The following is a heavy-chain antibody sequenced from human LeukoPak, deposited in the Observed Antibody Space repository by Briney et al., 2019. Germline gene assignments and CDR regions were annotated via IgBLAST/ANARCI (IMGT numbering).Heavy chain of an antibody. V-gene: IGHV4-59*01. Sequence: PSETLSLTCTVSGGSISSYYWSWIRQPPGKGLEWIGYIYYSGSTNYNPSLKSRVTISVDTSKNQFSLKLSSVTAADTAVYYCARGDYGDYGDYYYGMGVWGQGTTVTVSS. J-gene: IGHJ6*02. D-gene: IGHD4-17*01. CDR2: IYYSGST. CDR1: GGSISSYY. CDR3: ARGDYGDYGDYYYGMGV.